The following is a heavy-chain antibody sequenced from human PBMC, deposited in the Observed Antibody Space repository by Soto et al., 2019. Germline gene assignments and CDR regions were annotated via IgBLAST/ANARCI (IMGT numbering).Heavy chain of an antibody. D-gene: IGHD3-9*01. J-gene: IGHJ4*02. CDR1: GFTFSSYA. CDR3: ARDLRYFDWLLSPKYYFDY. Sequence: QVQLVESGGGVVQPGRSLRLSCAASGFTFSSYAMHWVRQAPGKGLEWVAVISYDGSNKYYADSVKGRFTISRDNSKNPLYLQMNSLRAEDTAVYYCARDLRYFDWLLSPKYYFDYWGQGTLVTVSS. CDR2: ISYDGSNK. V-gene: IGHV3-30-3*01.